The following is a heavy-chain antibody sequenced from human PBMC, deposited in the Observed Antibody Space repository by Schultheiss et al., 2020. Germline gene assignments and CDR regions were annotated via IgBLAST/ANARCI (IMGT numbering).Heavy chain of an antibody. D-gene: IGHD1-14*01. Sequence: SETLSLTCTVSGGSISSSSYYWSWIRQPAGKGLEWLGNIYSSGAPYYNPSHRNRVTTVIDTSKNQFSLKLSSVTAADTAVYYCARTAYKAFDYWGQGTLVTVSS. CDR1: GGSISSSSYY. CDR2: IYSSGAP. CDR3: ARTAYKAFDY. J-gene: IGHJ4*02. V-gene: IGHV4-61*10.